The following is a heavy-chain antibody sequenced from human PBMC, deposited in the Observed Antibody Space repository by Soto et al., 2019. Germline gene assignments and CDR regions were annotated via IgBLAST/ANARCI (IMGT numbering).Heavy chain of an antibody. V-gene: IGHV4-39*01. CDR1: GGSISSSSYY. D-gene: IGHD3-9*01. CDR3: ATFLTGYYIFDY. CDR2: IYYGGST. Sequence: SETLSITCTVSGGSISSSSYYWGWIRQPPGKGLEWIGSIYYGGSTYYNPSLKSRVTLSVDTSKNQFSLKLSSVTAADTAVYYCATFLTGYYIFDYWGQGTLVTVSS. J-gene: IGHJ4*02.